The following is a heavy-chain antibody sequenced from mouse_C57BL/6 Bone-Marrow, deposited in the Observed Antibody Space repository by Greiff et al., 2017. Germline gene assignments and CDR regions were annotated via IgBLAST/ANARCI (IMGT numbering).Heavy chain of an antibody. CDR3: TTRGYYCAMDY. V-gene: IGHV14-4*01. CDR1: GFNIKDDY. J-gene: IGHJ4*01. D-gene: IGHD2-2*01. CDR2: IDPENGDT. Sequence: VQLQQSGAELVWPGASVKLSCTASGFNIKDDYMHWVKQRPEQGLEWIGWIDPENGDTEYASKFQGKATITADTSSNTAYLQLSSLTSEDTAVYYCTTRGYYCAMDYWGQGTSVTVSS.